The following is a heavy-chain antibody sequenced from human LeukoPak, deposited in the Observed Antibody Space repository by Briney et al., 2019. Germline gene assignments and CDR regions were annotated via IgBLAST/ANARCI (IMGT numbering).Heavy chain of an antibody. V-gene: IGHV4-59*01. D-gene: IGHD5-12*01. J-gene: IGHJ4*02. CDR2: IYYSGST. CDR3: AASGARGSPIDYNY. Sequence: RPSETLSLTCTVSGGSISSYYWSWIRQPPGKGLEWIGYIYYSGSTSYNPSLKSRVTISVDTSKNQFSLKLSSVTAADTAVYYCAASGARGSPIDYNYWGQGTLVTVSS. CDR1: GGSISSYY.